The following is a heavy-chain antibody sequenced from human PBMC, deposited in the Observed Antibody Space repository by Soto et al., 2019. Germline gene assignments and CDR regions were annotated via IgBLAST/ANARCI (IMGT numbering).Heavy chain of an antibody. CDR2: ISSNGGIT. V-gene: IGHV3-64*01. CDR3: ARDYRDILTGFNWFDP. Sequence: GSLRLSCAASGFSLSSYAMHWVRQAKKKGLEYVSGISSNGGITYYANSVKGRFTISRDNSKNTLYLQMGSLRAEDMAVYYCARDYRDILTGFNWFDPWGQGTLVTVSS. J-gene: IGHJ5*02. CDR1: GFSLSSYA. D-gene: IGHD3-9*01.